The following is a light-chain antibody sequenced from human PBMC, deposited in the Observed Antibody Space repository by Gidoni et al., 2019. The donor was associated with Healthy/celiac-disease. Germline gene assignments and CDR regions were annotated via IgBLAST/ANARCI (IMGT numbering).Light chain of an antibody. V-gene: IGKV3-20*01. CDR3: QQYGSSPWT. CDR1: QSVSSSY. J-gene: IGKJ1*01. CDR2: GAS. Sequence: EIVLTLSAGTLSLSLGERATLSCRASQSVSSSYLAWYQQKPGQAPRLLIYGASSRATGIPDRFSGSGSGTDFTLTISRLEPEDFAVYYCQQYGSSPWTFGQGTKVEIK.